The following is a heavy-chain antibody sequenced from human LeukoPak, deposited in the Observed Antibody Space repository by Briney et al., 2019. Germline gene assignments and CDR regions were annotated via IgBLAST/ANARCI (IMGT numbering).Heavy chain of an antibody. J-gene: IGHJ3*02. D-gene: IGHD5-24*01. CDR1: GFTFSSYA. CDR3: AGGQRDIDAFDI. V-gene: IGHV3-64*01. Sequence: PGGSLRLSCAASGFTFSSYAMHWVRQAPEKGLEYVSAISSNGGSTYYANSVEGRFTISRDNSKNTLYLQMGSLRAEDMAVYYCAGGQRDIDAFDIWGQGTMVTVSS. CDR2: ISSNGGST.